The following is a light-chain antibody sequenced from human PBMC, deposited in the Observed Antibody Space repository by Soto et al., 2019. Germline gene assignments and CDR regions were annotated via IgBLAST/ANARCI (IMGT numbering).Light chain of an antibody. Sequence: QSALTQPAALSGTPGQSFSSSCTGPSGDSGAYDDVFWFQEHPGKAPKLMISEVNNRPSGASNRFSGSKSGNTAYLTISGLQVEEEAEYFCFSFTSTSTHVFGTGTKVTVL. CDR3: FSFTSTSTHV. CDR2: EVN. V-gene: IGLV2-14*01. J-gene: IGLJ1*01. CDR1: SGDSGAYDD.